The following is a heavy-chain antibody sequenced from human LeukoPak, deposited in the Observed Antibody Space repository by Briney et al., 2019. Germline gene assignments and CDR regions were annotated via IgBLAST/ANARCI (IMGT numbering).Heavy chain of an antibody. CDR1: GYTFTSYY. J-gene: IGHJ5*02. V-gene: IGHV1-46*01. CDR3: ARAEYLSYYDFWSGYLSYWFDP. D-gene: IGHD3-3*01. Sequence: ASVKVSCKASGYTFTSYYMHWVRQAPGQGLEWMGIINPSGGSTSYAQKFQGRVTMTRDTSTSTVYMELSSLRSEDTAVYYCARAEYLSYYDFWSGYLSYWFDPWGQGTLVTVSS. CDR2: INPSGGST.